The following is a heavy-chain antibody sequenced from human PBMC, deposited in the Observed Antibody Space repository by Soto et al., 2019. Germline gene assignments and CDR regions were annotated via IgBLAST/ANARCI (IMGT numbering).Heavy chain of an antibody. J-gene: IGHJ4*02. V-gene: IGHV1-69*01. CDR3: ASGGGYQLGVDS. Sequence: QVQLVQSGAEVKKPGSSVKISCKASGGTFSHSAISWVRQAPGQGLEWMGGIIPIFGTPVNAQKFQGRVTMSADASTSTAFMELSSLTCGGAASYFCASGGGYQLGVDSLGQGTVVTVSS. CDR1: GGTFSHSA. CDR2: IIPIFGTP. D-gene: IGHD2-2*01.